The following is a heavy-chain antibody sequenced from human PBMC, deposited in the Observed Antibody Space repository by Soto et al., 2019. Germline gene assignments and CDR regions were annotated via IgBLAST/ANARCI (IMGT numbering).Heavy chain of an antibody. CDR2: IYYSGST. Sequence: SETLSLTCTVSGGSVSNNNYYWGWIRQPPGKGLEWIGDIYYSGSTYYNPSLKSRVTISVDTSKNQFSLKLSSVTAADTAVYYCARDADTAMVTDYYYGMDVWGQGTTVTVSS. V-gene: IGHV4-39*07. CDR1: GGSVSNNNYY. D-gene: IGHD5-18*01. CDR3: ARDADTAMVTDYYYGMDV. J-gene: IGHJ6*02.